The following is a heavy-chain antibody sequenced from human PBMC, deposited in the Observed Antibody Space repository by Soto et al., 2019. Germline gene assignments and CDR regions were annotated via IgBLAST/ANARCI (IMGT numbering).Heavy chain of an antibody. CDR3: ASGPEYSSSWYFAD. V-gene: IGHV1-69*01. CDR2: VIPMVVTP. Sequence: QVQLVQSGADLKKPGSSVKVSCKASGGTFSNFAFSWVRQAPGQGLEWMGGVIPMVVTPNYAHQFHGRVTINADESTSTVYMELNNLRSDDSAVYYCASGPEYSSSWYFADWGQGTLITVSS. CDR1: GGTFSNFA. D-gene: IGHD6-13*01. J-gene: IGHJ4*02.